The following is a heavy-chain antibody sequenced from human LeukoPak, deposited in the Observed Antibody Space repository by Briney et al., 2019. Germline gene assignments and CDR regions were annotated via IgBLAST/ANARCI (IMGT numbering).Heavy chain of an antibody. D-gene: IGHD2-15*01. Sequence: ASLKVSCKASGYTFTSYGISWVRQAPGQGLEWMGWISAYNGNTNYAQKLQGRVTMTTDTSTSTAYMELRSLRSDDTAVYYCASPLPPRRYCSGGSCYADAFDIWGQGTMVTVSS. CDR3: ASPLPPRRYCSGGSCYADAFDI. CDR1: GYTFTSYG. CDR2: ISAYNGNT. V-gene: IGHV1-18*01. J-gene: IGHJ3*02.